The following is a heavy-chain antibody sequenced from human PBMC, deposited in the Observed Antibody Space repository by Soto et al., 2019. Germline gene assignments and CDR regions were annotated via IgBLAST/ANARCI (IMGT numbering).Heavy chain of an antibody. V-gene: IGHV1-69*13. CDR2: IIPMFGTP. Sequence: AASVKVSCKASGGAFTDYIFDWVRQAPGQGLEWMGGIIPMFGTPKYAQKFQHRVTISADVSTGTAYMELTRLRFDDTAVYYCAGGRDQPPVGLYFESWGEGTRVTVS. CDR1: GGAFTDYI. D-gene: IGHD1-26*01. CDR3: AGGRDQPPVGLYFES. J-gene: IGHJ4*02.